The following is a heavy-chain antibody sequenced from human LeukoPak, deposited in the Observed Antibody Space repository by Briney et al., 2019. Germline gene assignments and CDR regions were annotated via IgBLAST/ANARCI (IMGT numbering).Heavy chain of an antibody. CDR1: GGSISSYY. CDR3: ARASSSDYYDSSYEFDY. J-gene: IGHJ4*02. CDR2: IYYSGST. Sequence: SETLSLTCTVSGGSISSYYWSWIRQPPGKGLEWIGYIYYSGSTNYNPSLKSRVTISVDTSKNQFSLKLSSVTAADTAVYYCARASSSDYYDSSYEFDYWGQGTLVTVSS. V-gene: IGHV4-59*01. D-gene: IGHD3-22*01.